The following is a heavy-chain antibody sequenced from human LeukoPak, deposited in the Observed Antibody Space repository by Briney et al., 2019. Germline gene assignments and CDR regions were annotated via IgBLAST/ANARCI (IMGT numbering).Heavy chain of an antibody. J-gene: IGHJ4*02. CDR3: ARDGGYSSSDDYFDY. D-gene: IGHD6-6*01. CDR1: GGSISSGSYF. V-gene: IGHV4-61*02. CDR2: IYTTGST. Sequence: SETLSLTCTVSGGSISSGSYFWSWIRQPAGKGLEWIGRIYTTGSTNYNPSLKSRVTIFMDTSKNQVSLKVSSVTAADTAVYYCARDGGYSSSDDYFDYWGQGTLVTVSS.